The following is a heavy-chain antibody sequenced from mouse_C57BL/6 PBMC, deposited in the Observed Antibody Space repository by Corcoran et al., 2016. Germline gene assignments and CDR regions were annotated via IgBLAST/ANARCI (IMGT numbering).Heavy chain of an antibody. D-gene: IGHD2-3*01. CDR3: ARWLLPLDY. V-gene: IGHV1-26*01. CDR1: GYTFTDYY. CDR2: INTNNGGT. Sequence: EVQLQQSGPELVKPGASVKISCKASGYTFTDYYMNWVKQSHGKSLEWIGDINTNNGGTSYNQKFKGKATLTVDKSSSTAYMELRSLTSEDSAAYYCARWLLPLDYWGQGTSVTVSS. J-gene: IGHJ4*01.